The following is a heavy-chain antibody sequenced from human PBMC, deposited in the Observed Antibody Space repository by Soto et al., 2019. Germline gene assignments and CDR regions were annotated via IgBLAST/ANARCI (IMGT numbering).Heavy chain of an antibody. V-gene: IGHV4-31*03. CDR3: ARGGIAAAAPPDY. CDR2: IYYSGST. CDR1: GGSISSGGYY. D-gene: IGHD6-13*01. Sequence: QVQLQESGPGLVKPSQTLSLTCTVSGGSISSGGYYWSWIRQHPGKGLEWIGYIYYSGSTYYNPSLPSRVTISVDTSKNQFSLKLSSVTAADTAVYYCARGGIAAAAPPDYWGQGTLVTVSS. J-gene: IGHJ4*02.